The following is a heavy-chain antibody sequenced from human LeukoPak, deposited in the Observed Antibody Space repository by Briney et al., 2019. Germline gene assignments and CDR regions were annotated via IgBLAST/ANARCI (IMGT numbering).Heavy chain of an antibody. Sequence: PGRSLRLSCSASGFSFRSYAMHWVRQAPGKGLEWVSYISSSGSTIYYADSVKGRFTISRDNAKNSLYLQMNSLRAEDTAVYYCAREYSSSLYGMDVWGQGTTVTVSS. V-gene: IGHV3-48*03. J-gene: IGHJ6*02. D-gene: IGHD6-13*01. CDR2: ISSSGSTI. CDR3: AREYSSSLYGMDV. CDR1: GFSFRSYA.